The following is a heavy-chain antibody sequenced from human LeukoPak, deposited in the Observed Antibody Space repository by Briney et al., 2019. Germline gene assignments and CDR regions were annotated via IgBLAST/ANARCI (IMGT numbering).Heavy chain of an antibody. V-gene: IGHV1-2*02. CDR1: EYTFSVYH. CDR3: ARGRENWFDP. Sequence: ASVKVSCKASEYTFSVYHIHWVRLAPGQGLEWMAWINPNSGDTNYAQKFQGRVTMTRDTSISTVYMEVSSQRFDDTAVYYCARGRENWFDPWGQGTLVTVSS. J-gene: IGHJ5*02. CDR2: INPNSGDT.